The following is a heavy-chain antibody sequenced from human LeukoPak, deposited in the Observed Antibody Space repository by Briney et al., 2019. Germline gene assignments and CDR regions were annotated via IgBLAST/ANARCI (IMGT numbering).Heavy chain of an antibody. V-gene: IGHV1-24*01. D-gene: IGHD3-22*01. Sequence: ASVKVSCKVSGYTLTELSMHWVRQAPGKWLEWMGGFDPEDGETIYAQKFQGRVTMTEDTSTDTAYMGLSSLRSEDTAVYYCATGSPGSKFYDSSGYPTLSPQLRPPTNDAFDIWGQGTMVTVSS. CDR1: GYTLTELS. J-gene: IGHJ3*02. CDR2: FDPEDGET. CDR3: ATGSPGSKFYDSSGYPTLSPQLRPPTNDAFDI.